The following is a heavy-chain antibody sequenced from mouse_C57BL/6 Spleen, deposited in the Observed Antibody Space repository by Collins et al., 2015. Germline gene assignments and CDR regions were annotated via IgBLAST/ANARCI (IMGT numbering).Heavy chain of an antibody. CDR2: IYPSDSET. J-gene: IGHJ2*01. D-gene: IGHD1-1*01. V-gene: IGHV1-61*01. CDR3: ARFTTVYYFDY. Sequence: QAQLQQPGAELVRPGSSVKLSCKASGYTFTSYWMDWVKQRPGQGLEWIGNIYPSDSETHYNQKFKDKATLTVDKSSSTAYMQLSSLTSEDSAVYYCARFTTVYYFDYWGQGTTLTVSS. CDR1: GYTFTSYW.